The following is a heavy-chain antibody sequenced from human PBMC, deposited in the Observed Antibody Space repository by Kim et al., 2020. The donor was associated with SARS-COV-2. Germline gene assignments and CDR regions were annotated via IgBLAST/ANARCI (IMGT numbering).Heavy chain of an antibody. D-gene: IGHD2-2*01. V-gene: IGHV1-8*01. Sequence: ASVKVSCKASGYTFTSYDINWVRQATGQGLEWMGWMNPNSGNTGYAQKFQGRVTMTRNTSISTAYMELSSLRSEDTAVYYCAALGYCSSTSCFDRNWFDPWGQGTLVTVSS. CDR1: GYTFTSYD. CDR2: MNPNSGNT. J-gene: IGHJ5*02. CDR3: AALGYCSSTSCFDRNWFDP.